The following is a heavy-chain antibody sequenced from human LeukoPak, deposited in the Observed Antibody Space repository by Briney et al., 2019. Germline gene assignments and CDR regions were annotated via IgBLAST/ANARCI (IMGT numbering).Heavy chain of an antibody. V-gene: IGHV3-53*01. CDR3: ARDLTMVRGVEVDDAFDI. CDR1: GFTVSSNY. Sequence: GGSLRLSCAAPGFTVSSNYMSWVRQAPGKGLEWVSVIYSGGSTYYADSVKGRFTISRDNSKNTLYLQMNSLRAEDTAVYYCARDLTMVRGVEVDDAFDIWGQGTMVTVSS. D-gene: IGHD3-10*01. CDR2: IYSGGST. J-gene: IGHJ3*02.